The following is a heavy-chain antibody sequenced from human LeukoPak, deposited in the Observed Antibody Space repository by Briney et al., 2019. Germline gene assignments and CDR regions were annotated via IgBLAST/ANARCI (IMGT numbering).Heavy chain of an antibody. D-gene: IGHD3-10*01. V-gene: IGHV1-24*01. CDR3: ATVTITMVSNYYGMDV. CDR2: FDPEDGET. Sequence: GASVKVSFKVSGYTLTELSMHWVRQAPGKGLGWRGGFDPEDGETIYAQKFQGRVTMTEDTSTDTAYMELSSLRSEDTAVYYCATVTITMVSNYYGMDVWGQGTTVTVSS. CDR1: GYTLTELS. J-gene: IGHJ6*02.